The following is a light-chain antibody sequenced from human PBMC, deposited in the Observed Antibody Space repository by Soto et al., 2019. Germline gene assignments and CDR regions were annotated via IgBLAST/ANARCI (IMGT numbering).Light chain of an antibody. CDR3: QQYGSSPPFT. CDR2: CAS. J-gene: IGKJ3*01. V-gene: IGKV3-20*01. CDR1: QSVSSSY. Sequence: ESVLTQSPGTLSSSPGERATLSCRASQSVSSSYLAWYQQKPGQPPRLLIDCASSRATGIPDRFSGSGSGTDITLTISRLEPEDFAVYYCQQYGSSPPFTCGPGTKVDIK.